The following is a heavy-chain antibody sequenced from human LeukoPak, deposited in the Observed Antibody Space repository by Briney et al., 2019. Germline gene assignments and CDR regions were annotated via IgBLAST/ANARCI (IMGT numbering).Heavy chain of an antibody. V-gene: IGHV3-30*02. CDR3: VKDSDHYGSGSYPDLFYIDF. CDR1: GFTFNTYG. CDR2: IRYDESNK. J-gene: IGHJ4*02. D-gene: IGHD3-10*01. Sequence: GGSLGLSRAASGFTFNTYGMHWVRQAPGRGLEWVAFIRYDESNKYYAESVEGRFTISRDDSKNTVYLQMKSLGPEDTAMYYCVKDSDHYGSGSYPDLFYIDFWGQGALVTVSS.